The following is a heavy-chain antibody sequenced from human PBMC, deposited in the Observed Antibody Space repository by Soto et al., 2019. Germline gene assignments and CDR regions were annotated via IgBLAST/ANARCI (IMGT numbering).Heavy chain of an antibody. CDR2: ISHSGST. Sequence: SETLSLTCAVYGGSFSGYYWSWIRQPPGKGLEWIGEISHSGSTNYNPSLKSRVTISVDTSKNQFSLKLSSVTAADTAVYYCARGRGPQWLRSARLCCFDYWGQGTLVTVSS. CDR3: ARGRGPQWLRSARLCCFDY. D-gene: IGHD5-12*01. CDR1: GGSFSGYY. V-gene: IGHV4-34*01. J-gene: IGHJ4*02.